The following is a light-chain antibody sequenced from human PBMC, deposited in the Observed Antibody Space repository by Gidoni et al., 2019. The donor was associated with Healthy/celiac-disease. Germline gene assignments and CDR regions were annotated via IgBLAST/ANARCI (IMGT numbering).Light chain of an antibody. J-gene: IGKJ4*01. CDR2: DAS. V-gene: IGKV1-33*01. Sequence: IQIPPSPSSLSASVGDRVTITCPASQDISNDLNGYQQKPVKAPKLLIYDASNLETGVPSRFSGTGSGTDFTLTMSSLQPEEIATDYCQQYDNLPLTFXGXTKVEIK. CDR3: QQYDNLPLT. CDR1: QDISND.